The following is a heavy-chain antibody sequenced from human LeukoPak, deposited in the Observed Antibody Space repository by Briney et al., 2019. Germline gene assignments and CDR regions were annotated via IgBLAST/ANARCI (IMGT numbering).Heavy chain of an antibody. CDR2: IYTNGST. V-gene: IGHV3-66*01. D-gene: IGHD4-11*01. J-gene: IGHJ4*02. CDR1: GFIVSSSY. Sequence: GGSLRLSCAASGFIVSSSYMSWVRQPPGKGLEWVSGIYTNGSTYYADSVQGRFTISRDNSKNTLYLQMNSLRADDTSVYYCVRGHYSNTLGGQGTLVTVSS. CDR3: VRGHYSNTL.